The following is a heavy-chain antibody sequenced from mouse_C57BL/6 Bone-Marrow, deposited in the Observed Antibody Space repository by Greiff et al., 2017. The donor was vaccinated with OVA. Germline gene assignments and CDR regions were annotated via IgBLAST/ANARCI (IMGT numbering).Heavy chain of an antibody. J-gene: IGHJ3*01. D-gene: IGHD3-2*02. CDR1: GFTFSDYY. V-gene: IGHV5-16*01. Sequence: EVQRVESEGGLVQPGSSMKLSCTASGFTFSDYYMAWVRQVPEKGLEWVANINYDGSSTYYLDSLKSRFIISRDNAKNTLYLQMSSLKSEDTATYYCAMDEGRDGSGYRFAYWGQVTLVTVSA. CDR3: AMDEGRDGSGYRFAY. CDR2: INYDGSST.